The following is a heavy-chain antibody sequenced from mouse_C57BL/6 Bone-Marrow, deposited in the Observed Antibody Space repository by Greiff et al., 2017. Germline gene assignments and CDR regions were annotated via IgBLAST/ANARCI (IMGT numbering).Heavy chain of an antibody. CDR2: IDPEDGET. Sequence: VQLQQPGAELVKPGASVKLSCTASGFNIKDYYMHWVKQRTEQGLEWIGRIDPEDGETKYAPKFQGKATITADTASNTAYLQLSSLTSEDTAVYYCAYLLWSRWYFDVWGTGTTVTVSS. CDR3: AYLLWSRWYFDV. J-gene: IGHJ1*03. D-gene: IGHD2-1*01. CDR1: GFNIKDYY. V-gene: IGHV14-2*01.